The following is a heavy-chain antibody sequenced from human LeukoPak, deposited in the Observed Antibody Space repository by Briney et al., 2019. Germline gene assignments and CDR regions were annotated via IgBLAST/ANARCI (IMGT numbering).Heavy chain of an antibody. CDR1: GYTFTGYY. CDR3: ATSLYDYVWGSYRTFDY. V-gene: IGHV1-8*02. CDR2: INPNSGNT. D-gene: IGHD3-16*02. J-gene: IGHJ4*02. Sequence: ASVKVSCKASGYTFTGYYMHWVRQAPGQGLEWMGWINPNSGNTGYAQKFQGRVTMTRNTSISTAYMELSSLRSEDTAVYYCATSLYDYVWGSYRTFDYWGQGTLVTVSS.